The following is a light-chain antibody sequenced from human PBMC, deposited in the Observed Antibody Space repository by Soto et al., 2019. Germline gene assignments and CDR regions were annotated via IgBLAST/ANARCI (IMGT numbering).Light chain of an antibody. CDR2: GAS. CDR1: HSVNSH. Sequence: MMITQSPGTLSVSPVERVTLSCRTSHSVNSHVAWYQQKPGQAPRLLLYGASTRATGIPVRFSGSGFGTEFTLTISSLQSEDFAVYYCQQYKNWPLFGQGTRLEIK. CDR3: QQYKNWPL. V-gene: IGKV3-15*01. J-gene: IGKJ5*01.